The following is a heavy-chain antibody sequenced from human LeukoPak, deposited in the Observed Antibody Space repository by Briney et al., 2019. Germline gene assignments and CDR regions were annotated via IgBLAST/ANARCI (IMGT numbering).Heavy chain of an antibody. V-gene: IGHV4-39*01. CDR1: GGSISSSSYY. D-gene: IGHD1-26*01. CDR3: ARHSAHFYRGSLGGAFDI. J-gene: IGHJ3*02. CDR2: IYYSGNT. Sequence: SETLSLTCTVSGGSISSSSYYWGWIRQPPGEGLEWIASIYYSGNTYYNPSLKSRVTISGDTSKNQFSLKLSSVTAADTAVYYCARHSAHFYRGSLGGAFDIWGQGTMVTVSS.